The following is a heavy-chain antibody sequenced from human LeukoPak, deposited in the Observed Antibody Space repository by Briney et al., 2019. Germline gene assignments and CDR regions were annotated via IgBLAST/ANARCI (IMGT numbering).Heavy chain of an antibody. D-gene: IGHD1-26*01. V-gene: IGHV3-30*04. CDR2: ISYDGSNK. Sequence: GGSLRLSCAASGFTISSYAMHWVGQAPGKGLEWVAVISYDGSNKYYADSVKGRFTISRDNSKNTLYLQMNSLRAEDTAVYYCARAVGATNQNFDYWGQGTLVTVSS. CDR3: ARAVGATNQNFDY. J-gene: IGHJ4*02. CDR1: GFTISSYA.